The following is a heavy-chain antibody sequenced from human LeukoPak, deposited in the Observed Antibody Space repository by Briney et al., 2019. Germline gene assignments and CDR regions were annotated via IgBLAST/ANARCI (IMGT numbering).Heavy chain of an antibody. CDR3: ARGEYYYGSGSYYFDY. Sequence: SETLSLTCGVSGGSLSFYYWSWIRQSPGKGLEWIAEISQNGDSNYNMSLKSRVTISLDKSKNQVSLKLNSVTAADTAVYYCARGEYYYGSGSYYFDYWGQGTLVTVSS. CDR2: ISQNGDS. V-gene: IGHV4-34*01. CDR1: GGSLSFYY. J-gene: IGHJ4*02. D-gene: IGHD3-10*01.